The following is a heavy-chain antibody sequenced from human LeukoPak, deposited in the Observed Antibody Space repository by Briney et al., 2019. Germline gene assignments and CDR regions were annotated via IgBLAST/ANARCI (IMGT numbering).Heavy chain of an antibody. Sequence: ASVKVSCKASGGTFSSYAISWVRQAPGQGLEWMGRIIPILGIANYAQKFQGRVTITADKSTSTAYMELSSLRSEDTAVYYCARDWRHTYYYDSSGYYGAYFDYWGQGTLVTVSS. CDR1: GGTFSSYA. D-gene: IGHD3-22*01. V-gene: IGHV1-69*04. CDR3: ARDWRHTYYYDSSGYYGAYFDY. J-gene: IGHJ4*02. CDR2: IIPILGIA.